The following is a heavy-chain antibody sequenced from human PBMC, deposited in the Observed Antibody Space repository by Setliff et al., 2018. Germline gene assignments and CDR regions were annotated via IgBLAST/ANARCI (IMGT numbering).Heavy chain of an antibody. CDR2: IYYSGST. CDR1: GDSMSFSY. V-gene: IGHV4-59*01. CDR3: AKGRGEMDA. Sequence: PSETLSLTCSVSGDSMSFSYWSWIRQPPGKGLEWIGYIYYSGSTDSHPSLKSRVSISIDTSKNQFSLNVRSVTAADTAIYYCAKGRGEMDAWGQGILVTVSS. D-gene: IGHD3-10*01. J-gene: IGHJ5*02.